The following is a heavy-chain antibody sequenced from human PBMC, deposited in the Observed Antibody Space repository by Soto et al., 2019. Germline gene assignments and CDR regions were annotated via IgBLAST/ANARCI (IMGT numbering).Heavy chain of an antibody. J-gene: IGHJ4*02. CDR3: AKVVGVEYGYYVTVFDY. CDR2: ISGSGGST. CDR1: GFTFSSYA. D-gene: IGHD4-17*01. V-gene: IGHV3-23*01. Sequence: EVQLLESGGGLVQPGGSLRLSCAASGFTFSSYAMSWVRQAPGKGLEWVSAISGSGGSTYYADSVKGRFTISRDNSKNTLYLQMNSLRAEDTAVDYCAKVVGVEYGYYVTVFDYWGQGTLVTVSS.